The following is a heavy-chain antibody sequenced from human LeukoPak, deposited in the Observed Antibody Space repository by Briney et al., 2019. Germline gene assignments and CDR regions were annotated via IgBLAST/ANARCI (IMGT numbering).Heavy chain of an antibody. CDR2: IYYSGST. CDR3: ARGTMGATHFDY. J-gene: IGHJ4*02. V-gene: IGHV4-59*01. D-gene: IGHD1-26*01. Sequence: PSETLSLTCTVSGGSISSDYWNWIRQPPGKGLEWIGYIYYSGSTNYNVSLKGRVTISVDTSKKQFSLRLSSVTAADTAVYYCARGTMGATHFDYWGQGTLVTVSS. CDR1: GGSISSDY.